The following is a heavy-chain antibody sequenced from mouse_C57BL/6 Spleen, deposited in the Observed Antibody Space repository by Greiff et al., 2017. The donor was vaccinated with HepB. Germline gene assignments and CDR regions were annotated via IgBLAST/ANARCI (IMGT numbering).Heavy chain of an antibody. V-gene: IGHV3-2*02. J-gene: IGHJ2*01. CDR1: GYSITSGYG. D-gene: IGHD1-2*01. CDR2: ISYSGST. Sequence: EVQLQQSGPGLVKPSQSLSLTCTVTGYSITSGYGWNWIRQFPGNKLEWMGYISYSGSTNYNPSLKSRISITRDTYKNQFFLQLNSVTTEETATYYWTRTARIKYWGQGTTLTVSS. CDR3: TRTARIKY.